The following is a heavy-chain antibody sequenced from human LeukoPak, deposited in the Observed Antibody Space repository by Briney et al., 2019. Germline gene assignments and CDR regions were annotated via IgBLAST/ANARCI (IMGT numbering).Heavy chain of an antibody. V-gene: IGHV1-46*01. CDR2: INPTGGSA. Sequence: ASVKVSCKASGYTFTNYYIHWVRQAPGQGLEWMGIINPTGGSASYAQKFQGRVTITADESTSTAYMELSSLRSEDTAVYYCARAQTRTYYYDSSGFDYWGQGTLVTASS. D-gene: IGHD3-22*01. CDR1: GYTFTNYY. J-gene: IGHJ4*02. CDR3: ARAQTRTYYYDSSGFDY.